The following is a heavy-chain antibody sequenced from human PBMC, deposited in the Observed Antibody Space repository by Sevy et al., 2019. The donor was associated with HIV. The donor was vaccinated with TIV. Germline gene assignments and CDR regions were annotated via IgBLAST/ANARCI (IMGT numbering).Heavy chain of an antibody. J-gene: IGHJ6*02. D-gene: IGHD6-19*01. V-gene: IGHV3-48*02. CDR1: GCTFSSYS. Sequence: GGSLRLSCAASGCTFSSYSMNWVRQAPGKGLEWVSYISSSSSTIYYADSVKGRFTISRDNAKNSLYLKMNSLRDEDTAVYDCARAVAGFLYGMDVWGQGTTVTVSS. CDR3: ARAVAGFLYGMDV. CDR2: ISSSSSTI.